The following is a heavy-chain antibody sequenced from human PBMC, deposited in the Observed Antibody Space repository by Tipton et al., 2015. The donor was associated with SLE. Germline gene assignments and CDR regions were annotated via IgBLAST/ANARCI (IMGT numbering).Heavy chain of an antibody. CDR3: ARGVVGLVLIYFDH. V-gene: IGHV4-30-2*01. CDR2: IYHGGST. Sequence: TLSLTCAVSGDSLSSGDYSWTWIRQPPGKGLEWIGYIYHGGSTYYNPSLKSRVTISEDRSKNQFSLRLSSVTAADTAVYYCARGVVGLVLIYFDHWGQGALVTVSS. CDR1: GDSLSSGDYS. D-gene: IGHD3/OR15-3a*01. J-gene: IGHJ4*01.